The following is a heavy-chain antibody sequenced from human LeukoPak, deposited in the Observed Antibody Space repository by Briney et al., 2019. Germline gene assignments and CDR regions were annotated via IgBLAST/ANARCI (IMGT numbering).Heavy chain of an antibody. V-gene: IGHV3-23*01. Sequence: GGSLRLSCSASGFTLSGAASTWVRQAPGKGLEWVSTITRPGSSTYYSDTVKGRFTISRDSARNTLFLQMNGLRLDDSAIYYCAKDVGGRLGPWGQGALVTVSS. CDR2: ITRPGSST. CDR3: AKDVGGRLGP. CDR1: GFTLSGAA. J-gene: IGHJ5*02. D-gene: IGHD1-26*01.